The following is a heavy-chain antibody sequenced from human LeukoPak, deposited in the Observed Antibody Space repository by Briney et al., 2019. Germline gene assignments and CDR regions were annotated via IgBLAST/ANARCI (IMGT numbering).Heavy chain of an antibody. V-gene: IGHV3-7*03. D-gene: IGHD4-17*01. J-gene: IGHJ4*02. CDR1: GFTFSSYW. CDR2: IKQDGSEK. Sequence: GGSLRLSCAASGFTFSSYWMSWVRQAPGKGLEWVANIKQDGSEKYYVDSVEGRFTISRDNSKNTLYLQMNRLRAEDTAVYYCAKVLQLYGDFDYWGQGTLVTVSS. CDR3: AKVLQLYGDFDY.